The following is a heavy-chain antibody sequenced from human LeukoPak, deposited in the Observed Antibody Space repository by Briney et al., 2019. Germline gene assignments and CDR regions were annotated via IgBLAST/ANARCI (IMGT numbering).Heavy chain of an antibody. D-gene: IGHD6-13*01. Sequence: GGSLRLPCAASGFTFSHYGMHWVRQAPGKGLEWVAVISYDGSNKYYEDSLKGRFTISRDNSKNTAYLQMNSLRAEDTAVYYCAKDSRALGSIAAAPEYWGQGTLVTVSS. CDR1: GFTFSHYG. J-gene: IGHJ4*02. CDR2: ISYDGSNK. CDR3: AKDSRALGSIAAAPEY. V-gene: IGHV3-30*18.